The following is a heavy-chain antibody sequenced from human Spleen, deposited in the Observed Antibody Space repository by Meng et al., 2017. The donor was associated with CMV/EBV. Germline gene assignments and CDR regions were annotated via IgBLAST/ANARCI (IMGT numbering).Heavy chain of an antibody. V-gene: IGHV3-7*01. CDR2: IKEDGSER. J-gene: IGHJ6*02. Sequence: GGSLRLSCAASGFTFSTYWMSWIRQAPGKGLEWVANIKEDGSERYYVDSAKGRFTISRDNAKNSLYLQMNSLSADDSAVYYCARDAEVAPAALRTFYYYAMDVWGQGSTVTVSS. D-gene: IGHD2-2*02. CDR3: ARDAEVAPAALRTFYYYAMDV. CDR1: GFTFSTYW.